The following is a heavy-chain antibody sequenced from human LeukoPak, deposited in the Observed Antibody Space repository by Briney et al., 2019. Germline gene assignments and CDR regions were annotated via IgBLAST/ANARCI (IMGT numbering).Heavy chain of an antibody. CDR2: IYTSGST. V-gene: IGHV4-4*07. CDR1: GGSISSYY. Sequence: SETLSLTCTVSGGSISSYYWSWIRQPAGKGLEWIGRIYTSGSTNYNPSLKSRVTISVDRSKNQFSLKLSSVTAADTAVYYCARGWELTARPYYGMDVWGQGTTVTVSS. D-gene: IGHD1-26*01. CDR3: ARGWELTARPYYGMDV. J-gene: IGHJ6*02.